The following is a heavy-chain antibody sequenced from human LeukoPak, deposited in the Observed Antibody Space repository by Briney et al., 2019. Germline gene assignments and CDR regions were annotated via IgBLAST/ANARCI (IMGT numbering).Heavy chain of an antibody. CDR1: GYSFTSYW. J-gene: IGHJ4*02. Sequence: GESLKISCKGSGYSFTSYWIGWVRQMPGKGLEWMGIIYPGDSDTRYSPSFQGQVTISADKSISTAYLQWSSLKASDTVMYYCARRLRYYYDSSGYEGADYWGQGTLVTVSS. D-gene: IGHD3-22*01. CDR2: IYPGDSDT. CDR3: ARRLRYYYDSSGYEGADY. V-gene: IGHV5-51*01.